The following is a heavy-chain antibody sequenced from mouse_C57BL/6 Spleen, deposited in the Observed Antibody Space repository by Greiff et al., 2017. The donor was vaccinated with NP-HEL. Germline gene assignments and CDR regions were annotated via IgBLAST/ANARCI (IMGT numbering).Heavy chain of an antibody. V-gene: IGHV5-9-1*02. CDR3: TRGRDYGNYGTYYYAMDY. CDR1: GFTFSSYA. D-gene: IGHD2-1*01. J-gene: IGHJ4*01. CDR2: ISSGGDYI. Sequence: EVMLVESGEGLVKPGGSLKLSCAASGFTFSSYAMSWVRQTPEKRLEWVAYISSGGDYIYYADTVKGRFTISRDNARNTLYLQMSSLKSEDTAMYYCTRGRDYGNYGTYYYAMDYWGQGTSVTVSS.